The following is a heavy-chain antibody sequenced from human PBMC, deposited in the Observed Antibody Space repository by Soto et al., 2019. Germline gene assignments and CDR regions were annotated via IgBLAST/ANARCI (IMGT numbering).Heavy chain of an antibody. CDR3: ARDVTPPDY. CDR2: ISAYDGNT. CDR1: GYTFSSYV. Sequence: QVLLVQSGAEVKKLGASVKVFCKASGYTFSSYVISWVRQAPGQGLEWMGWISAYDGNTKYAQELQGRVTMTTDTSTSTVYMELRSLRSDDTAVYYYARDVTPPDYWGQGTLVTVSS. J-gene: IGHJ4*02. V-gene: IGHV1-18*01.